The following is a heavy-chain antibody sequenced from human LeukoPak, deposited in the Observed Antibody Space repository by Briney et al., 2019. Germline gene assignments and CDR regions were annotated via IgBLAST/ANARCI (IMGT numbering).Heavy chain of an antibody. CDR1: GYTFSSYG. V-gene: IGHV1-18*01. CDR3: ARDQKQWLIDGFDI. CDR2: ISPYNGNT. Sequence: GASVKVSCKASGYTFSSYGISWVRQAPGQGLEWMGWISPYNGNTNYAQKLQGGLTMTTDTSTSTAYMELTSLKSDDTAVYYCARDQKQWLIDGFDIWGRGTMVTVSS. J-gene: IGHJ3*02. D-gene: IGHD6-19*01.